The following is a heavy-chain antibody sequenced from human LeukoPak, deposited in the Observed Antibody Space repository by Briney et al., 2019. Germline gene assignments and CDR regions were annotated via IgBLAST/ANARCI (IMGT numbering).Heavy chain of an antibody. CDR1: GGSISSGGYS. J-gene: IGHJ5*02. Sequence: SETLSLTCAVSGGSISSGGYSWSWIRQPPGKGLEWIGYIYHSGCTYYNPSLKSRVTISVDRSKNQFSLKLSSVTAADTAVYYCARGGDSSSWYGGFDPWGQGTLVTVSS. D-gene: IGHD6-13*01. CDR3: ARGGDSSSWYGGFDP. V-gene: IGHV4-30-2*01. CDR2: IYHSGCT.